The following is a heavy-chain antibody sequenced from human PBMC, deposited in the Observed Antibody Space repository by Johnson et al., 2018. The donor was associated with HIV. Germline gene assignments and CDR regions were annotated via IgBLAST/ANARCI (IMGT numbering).Heavy chain of an antibody. D-gene: IGHD1-26*01. CDR1: GFTFDDYG. CDR3: TRGPLTVGATIDALDI. CDR2: INSGGGT. J-gene: IGHJ3*02. V-gene: IGHV3-20*04. Sequence: VQLVESGGGVVRPGGSLRLSCAASGFTFDDYGMSWVRQAPGKGLEWVSVINSGGGTYYADSVTGRFTIYRDNAENTLYLQMNSLRAEDTAVYFCTRGPLTVGATIDALDIWGQGTMVTVSS.